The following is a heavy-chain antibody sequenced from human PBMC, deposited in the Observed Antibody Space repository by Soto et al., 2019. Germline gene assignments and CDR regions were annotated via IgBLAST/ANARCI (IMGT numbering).Heavy chain of an antibody. CDR3: ARSAHNYYDSSGYYYH. V-gene: IGHV4-59*01. J-gene: IGHJ5*02. D-gene: IGHD3-22*01. Sequence: QVQLQESGPGLVKPSETLSLTCTVSGGSISSYYWSWIRQPPGKGLEWIGYIYYSGSTNYNPSLKSRVTISVDTSKNQFSLKLSSVTAADTAVYYCARSAHNYYDSSGYYYHWGQGTLVTVSP. CDR1: GGSISSYY. CDR2: IYYSGST.